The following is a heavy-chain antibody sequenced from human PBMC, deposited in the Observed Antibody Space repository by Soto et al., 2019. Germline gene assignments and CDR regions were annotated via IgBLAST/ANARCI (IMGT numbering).Heavy chain of an antibody. D-gene: IGHD3-9*01. CDR1: GFTFSSYA. CDR2: ISGSGGST. CDR3: AKDGAQYYDILTGFGDWFDP. V-gene: IGHV3-23*01. Sequence: GGSLRLSCAASGFTFSSYAMSWVRQAPGKGLEWVSAISGSGGSTYYADSVKGRFTISRDNSKNTLYLQMNSLRAEDTAVYYCAKDGAQYYDILTGFGDWFDPWGQGTLVTVSS. J-gene: IGHJ5*02.